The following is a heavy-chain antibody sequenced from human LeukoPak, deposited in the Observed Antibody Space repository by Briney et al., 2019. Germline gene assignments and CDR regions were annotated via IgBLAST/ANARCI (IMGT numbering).Heavy chain of an antibody. CDR1: GVSITSYY. V-gene: IGHV4-59*01. CDR3: AREDSSDYDAFDI. J-gene: IGHJ3*02. D-gene: IGHD3-22*01. Sequence: SETLSLTCTVSGVSITSYYWNWIRQPPGKGLEWIGYIYYSGSTNYNPSLKSRVTISVDTSKNQFSLKLSSVTAADTAVYYCAREDSSDYDAFDIWGQGTMVTVSS. CDR2: IYYSGST.